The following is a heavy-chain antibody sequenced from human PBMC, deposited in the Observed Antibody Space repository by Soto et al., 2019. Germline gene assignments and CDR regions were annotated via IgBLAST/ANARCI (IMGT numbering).Heavy chain of an antibody. Sequence: GASVKVSCKASGYTFTSYYMHWVRQSPGQGLEWMGIINPSGGNTSYAQKFQGRVTMTRDTSTSTAYMELSSLRSEDTAVYYCAIWASMVRGPETDYYYYGMDVWGQGTTVTVSS. CDR1: GYTFTSYY. CDR2: INPSGGNT. CDR3: AIWASMVRGPETDYYYYGMDV. V-gene: IGHV1-46*01. D-gene: IGHD3-10*01. J-gene: IGHJ6*02.